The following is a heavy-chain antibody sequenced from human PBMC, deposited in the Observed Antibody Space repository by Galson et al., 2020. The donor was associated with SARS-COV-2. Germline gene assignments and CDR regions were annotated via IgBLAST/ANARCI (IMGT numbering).Heavy chain of an antibody. CDR1: GDSVSSPSAV. J-gene: IGHJ6*03. Sequence: SQTLSLTCAISGDSVSSPSAVWTWIRQSPSRGLEWLGRTFYRSQWSNDYAVSVQDRIIINADTAKNQFSLEMKFVTPEDTGVYYCAREAFCSSDSCFGPLYFMDVWGKGTTVTVSS. CDR3: AREAFCSSDSCFGPLYFMDV. CDR2: TFYRSQWSN. D-gene: IGHD2-2*01. V-gene: IGHV6-1*01.